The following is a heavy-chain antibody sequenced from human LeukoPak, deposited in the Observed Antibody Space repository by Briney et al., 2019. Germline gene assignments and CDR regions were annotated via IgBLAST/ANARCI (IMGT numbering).Heavy chain of an antibody. CDR3: ARDRDIVVVVAATPDY. CDR2: ISYDGSNK. Sequence: PGRSLRLSCAASGFTFSSYTMHWVRQAPGKGLEWVAVISYDGSNKYYADSVKGRFTISRDNSKDTLYLQMNSLRAEDTAVYYCARDRDIVVVVAATPDYWGQGTLVTVSS. J-gene: IGHJ4*02. V-gene: IGHV3-30-3*01. D-gene: IGHD2-15*01. CDR1: GFTFSSYT.